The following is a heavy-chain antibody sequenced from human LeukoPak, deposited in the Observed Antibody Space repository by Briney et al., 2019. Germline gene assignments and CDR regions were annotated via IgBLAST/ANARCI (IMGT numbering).Heavy chain of an antibody. J-gene: IGHJ4*02. V-gene: IGHV3-30*04. D-gene: IGHD1-26*01. CDR2: ISYDGNTK. Sequence: GGSLRLSCLGSGFTFRNYPMYWVRQAPGKGLEWMAVISYDGNTKYYADSVKGRFTLSRDNSKNTVYLQMNSLRAEDTAVYYCARHKRDSGSYYFDYWGQGTLVTVSS. CDR3: ARHKRDSGSYYFDY. CDR1: GFTFRNYP.